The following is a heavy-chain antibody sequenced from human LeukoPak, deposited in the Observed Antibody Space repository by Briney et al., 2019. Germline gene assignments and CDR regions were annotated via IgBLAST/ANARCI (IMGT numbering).Heavy chain of an antibody. V-gene: IGHV1-18*01. CDR3: ARVLCGGDCYSAFQH. CDR1: GYTFTSYG. Sequence: ASVKVSFKSSGYTFTSYGISWVRQPPAQGLEWMGWISAYNGNTNYAQKLHGRVTITTDTSTSTAYMELRSLRSDDTAVYYCARVLCGGDCYSAFQHWGQGTLVTVSS. J-gene: IGHJ1*01. D-gene: IGHD2-21*02. CDR2: ISAYNGNT.